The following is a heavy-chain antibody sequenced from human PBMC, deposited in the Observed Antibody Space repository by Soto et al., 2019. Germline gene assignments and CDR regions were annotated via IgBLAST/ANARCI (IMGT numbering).Heavy chain of an antibody. Sequence: QVQLVQSGAEVKKPGSSVKVSCKASGGTFSSYAISWVRQAPGQGLEWMGGIIPIFGTANYAQKFQGRVTITADKSTSTAYMELSSRRSEDTAVYYCAREDSGSYSAEWYFDLWGRGTLVTVSS. D-gene: IGHD1-26*01. V-gene: IGHV1-69*06. CDR2: IIPIFGTA. CDR1: GGTFSSYA. CDR3: AREDSGSYSAEWYFDL. J-gene: IGHJ2*01.